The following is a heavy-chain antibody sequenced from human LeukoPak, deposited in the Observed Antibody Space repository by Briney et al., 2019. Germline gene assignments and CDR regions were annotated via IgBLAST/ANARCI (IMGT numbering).Heavy chain of an antibody. D-gene: IGHD6-13*01. CDR3: ANFFSVAAAGPPADY. V-gene: IGHV3-23*01. CDR1: GFTFSSYA. J-gene: IGHJ4*02. Sequence: GGSLRLSCAASGFTFSSYAMSWVRQAPGKGLEWVSAISGSGGSTYYADSVKGRFTISRDNSKNTLYLQMNSLRAEDTAVYYCANFFSVAAAGPPADYWGQGTLVTVSS. CDR2: ISGSGGST.